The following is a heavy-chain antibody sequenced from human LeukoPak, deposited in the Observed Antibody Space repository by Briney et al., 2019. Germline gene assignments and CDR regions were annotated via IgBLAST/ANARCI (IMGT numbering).Heavy chain of an antibody. CDR3: ARGQGYYYDSSGYFSPFDY. D-gene: IGHD3-22*01. CDR1: GGSFSGYY. Sequence: PSETLSLTCAVYGGSFSGYYWSWIRQPPGKGLEWIGEINHSGSTNYNPSLKSRVTISVDTSKNQFSLKLSSVTAADTTVYYCARGQGYYYDSSGYFSPFDYWGQGTLVTVSS. J-gene: IGHJ4*02. CDR2: INHSGST. V-gene: IGHV4-34*01.